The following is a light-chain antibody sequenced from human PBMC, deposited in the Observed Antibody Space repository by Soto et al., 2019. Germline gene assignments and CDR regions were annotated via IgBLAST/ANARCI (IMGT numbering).Light chain of an antibody. CDR2: DAS. CDR3: QQYDNIPTLT. J-gene: IGKJ4*01. CDR1: QDISHY. V-gene: IGKV1-33*01. Sequence: DIQMTQSPSSLSASVGDIVTITCKASQDISHYLNWYQQKPGKAPKLLIYDASNLETGVPSRFSGSGSGTDFTFTISSLQPEDIATYDCQQYDNIPTLTFGGGTKVDIK.